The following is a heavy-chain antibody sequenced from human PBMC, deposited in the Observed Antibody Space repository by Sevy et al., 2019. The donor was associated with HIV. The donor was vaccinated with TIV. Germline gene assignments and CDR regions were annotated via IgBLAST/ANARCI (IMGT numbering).Heavy chain of an antibody. D-gene: IGHD3-10*01. CDR3: SKGGSGTGWFDP. V-gene: IGHV3-49*03. Sequence: GGSLRLSCRASGFNFGDYPMSWFRQAPGKGLAWVGFIRSKASGGTTQNAASVKGRFTISRDDSESIAYLQMNSLKIEDTAVYYCSKGGSGTGWFDPWGQGTLVTVSS. CDR1: GFNFGDYP. CDR2: IRSKASGGTT. J-gene: IGHJ5*02.